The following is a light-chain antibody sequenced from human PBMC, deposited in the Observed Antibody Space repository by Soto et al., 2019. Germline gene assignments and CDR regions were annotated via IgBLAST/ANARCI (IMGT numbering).Light chain of an antibody. Sequence: DIQMTQSPSTLSASVGDRVTITCRASQSISSWLAWYQQKPGKAPKLLIYDASSLESGVPSRLSGSGSATEFTLTISSLQTDDFATYYCQQYNNYWKFGQRTKVDI. CDR2: DAS. CDR1: QSISSW. CDR3: QQYNNYWK. V-gene: IGKV1-5*01. J-gene: IGKJ1*01.